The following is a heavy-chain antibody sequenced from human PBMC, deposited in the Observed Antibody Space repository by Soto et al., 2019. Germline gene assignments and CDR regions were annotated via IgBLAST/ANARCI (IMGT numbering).Heavy chain of an antibody. CDR1: GGSISPYY. CDR3: ARICRDVPTTGPFDS. CDR2: IFYTGNT. D-gene: IGHD4-17*01. J-gene: IGHJ4*02. V-gene: IGHV4-59*01. Sequence: SETLSLTCLISGGSISPYYWSWIRQSPGKGLEWIGYIFYTGNTLYNPSLKSRVTISLDTSKSQFSLKLTSVTAADTAVYYCARICRDVPTTGPFDSRCPGSLVTVSS.